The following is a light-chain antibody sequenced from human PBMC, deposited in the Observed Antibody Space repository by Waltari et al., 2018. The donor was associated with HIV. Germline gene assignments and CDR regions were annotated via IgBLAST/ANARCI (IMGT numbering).Light chain of an antibody. J-gene: IGLJ2*01. CDR2: EVS. CDR1: SSDVGVYTY. CDR3: SSYAGSHVV. Sequence: QSALTQPPSSSGSPGQSVTFSCTGTSSDVGVYTYVSWYQQHPGKAPTLMIYEVSKRPSGVPDRFSGSKSGNTASLTVSGLQAEDEADYYCSSYAGSHVVFGGGTKLTVL. V-gene: IGLV2-8*01.